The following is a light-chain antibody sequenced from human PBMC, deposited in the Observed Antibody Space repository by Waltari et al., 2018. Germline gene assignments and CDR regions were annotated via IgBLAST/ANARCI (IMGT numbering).Light chain of an antibody. Sequence: DIQMTQSPSSLSASVGDRVTITFQASQDISKYLNWYQHKSGKAPKLMINHASNLERGVPSRFRGYGSGTNFTFSISSLQPEDFATYFCQQHHELQTFGQGTKLDIK. CDR3: QQHHELQT. J-gene: IGKJ2*01. V-gene: IGKV1-33*01. CDR2: HAS. CDR1: QDISKY.